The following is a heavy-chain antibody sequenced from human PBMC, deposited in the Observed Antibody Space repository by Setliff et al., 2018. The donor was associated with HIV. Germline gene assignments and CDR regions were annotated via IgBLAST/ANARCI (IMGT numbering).Heavy chain of an antibody. CDR1: GFTFNNYW. Sequence: GGSLRLSCESSGFTFNNYWMSWVRQAPGKRPEWVANIKGDGSEAYYVDSVKGRFTISRDNAKNSLYLQMDSLRVEDTAVYYCARPFDQWGQGALVTVSS. CDR2: IKGDGSEA. CDR3: ARPFDQ. J-gene: IGHJ4*02. V-gene: IGHV3-7*01.